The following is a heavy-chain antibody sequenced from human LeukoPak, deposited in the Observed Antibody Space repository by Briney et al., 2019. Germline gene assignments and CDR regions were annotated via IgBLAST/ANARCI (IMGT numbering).Heavy chain of an antibody. CDR3: ARDREYYDSSGYIDY. CDR1: GFTFSSYA. Sequence: PGRSLRLSCAASGFTFSSYAMHWVRQAPGKGLEWVAVISYDGSNKYYADSVKGRFTISRDNSKNTLYLQMNSLRAEDTAVYYCARDREYYDSSGYIDYWGQGTLATVSS. D-gene: IGHD3-22*01. V-gene: IGHV3-30-3*01. CDR2: ISYDGSNK. J-gene: IGHJ4*02.